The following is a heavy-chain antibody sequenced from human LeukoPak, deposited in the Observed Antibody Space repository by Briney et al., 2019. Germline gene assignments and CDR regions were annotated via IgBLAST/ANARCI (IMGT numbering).Heavy chain of an antibody. CDR1: GFTFNSYA. CDR2: ISVAGSKR. J-gene: IGHJ4*02. D-gene: IGHD2-2*01. CDR3: AKDSLAYCTSSSCFDFDF. Sequence: GGSLRLSCAASGFTFNSYAMSWVRQAPGKGLEWVSGISVAGSKRHYADSVKGRFTISRDNSKTTLYLQMNSLRAEDTALYYCAKDSLAYCTSSSCFDFDFWGQGALVTVSS. V-gene: IGHV3-23*01.